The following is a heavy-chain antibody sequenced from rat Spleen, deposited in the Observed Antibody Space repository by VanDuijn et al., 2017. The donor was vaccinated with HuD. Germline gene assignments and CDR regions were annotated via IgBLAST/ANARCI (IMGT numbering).Heavy chain of an antibody. Sequence: EVHLVETGGGLVQPGRSLKLSCVVSRFTFSNYGMHWIRQGPTKGLEWVATISYDGSSTYYRDSVKGRFTISRDNEKSTLYLQMDSLRSEDTATYYCARQDSIYYYSGDGDWYFDFWGPGTMVTVSS. D-gene: IGHD1-1*01. CDR3: ARQDSIYYYSGDGDWYFDF. CDR1: RFTFSNYG. J-gene: IGHJ1*01. V-gene: IGHV5-29*01. CDR2: ISYDGSST.